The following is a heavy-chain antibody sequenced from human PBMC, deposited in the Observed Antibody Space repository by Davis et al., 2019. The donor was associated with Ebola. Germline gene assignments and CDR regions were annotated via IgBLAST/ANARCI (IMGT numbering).Heavy chain of an antibody. CDR3: ARVGGDTHPDYFDY. CDR2: IYYSGST. D-gene: IGHD3-16*01. J-gene: IGHJ4*02. CDR1: GGSISSSSYY. Sequence: PSETLSLTCTVSGGSISSSSYYWGWIRQPPGKGLEWIGSIYYSGSTYYNPSLKSRVTISVDTSKNQFSLKLSSVTAADTAVYYCARVGGDTHPDYFDYWGQGTLVTVSS. V-gene: IGHV4-39*01.